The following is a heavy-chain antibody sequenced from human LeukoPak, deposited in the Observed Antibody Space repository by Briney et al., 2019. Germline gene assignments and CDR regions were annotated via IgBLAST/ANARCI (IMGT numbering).Heavy chain of an antibody. CDR1: GYTFTSYG. D-gene: IGHD5-12*01. Sequence: ASVKVSCKASGYTFTSYGISWVRQAPGQGLEWMGWISAYNGNTNYAQKLQGRVTTTTDTSTSTAYMELRSLRSGDTAVYYCARVGRYSGYDGSSAGDYWGQGTLVTVSS. CDR2: ISAYNGNT. CDR3: ARVGRYSGYDGSSAGDY. J-gene: IGHJ4*02. V-gene: IGHV1-18*01.